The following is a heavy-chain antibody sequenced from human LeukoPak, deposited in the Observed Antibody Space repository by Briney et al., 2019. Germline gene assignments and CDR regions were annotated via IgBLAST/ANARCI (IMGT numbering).Heavy chain of an antibody. CDR1: GYTFTAYY. CDR3: ARDHLVVPGGYEDHYYGTDV. J-gene: IGHJ6*02. V-gene: IGHV1-2*02. CDR2: INPNSGGT. D-gene: IGHD2-2*01. Sequence: ASVKVSCKASGYTFTAYYMHWVRQAPGQGLEWMGWINPNSGGTNYAQKFQGRVTMTRDTSISTANMELSRLRSDDTAVYYCARDHLVVPGGYEDHYYGTDVWGQGTTVTVSS.